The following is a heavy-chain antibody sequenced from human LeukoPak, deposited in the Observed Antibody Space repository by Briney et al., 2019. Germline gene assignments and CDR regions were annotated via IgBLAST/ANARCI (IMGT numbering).Heavy chain of an antibody. J-gene: IGHJ3*02. Sequence: GGSLRLSCTASGFTFSTYGMHWVRQAPGKGLEWVAVIWYDGSNSYYADSVMGRFTISRDNSKNTLYLQMNSLRAEDTAVYYCAKVQGVVVTHDAFDIWGQGTMVTVSS. CDR3: AKVQGVVVTHDAFDI. D-gene: IGHD3-22*01. CDR2: IWYDGSNS. V-gene: IGHV3-30*02. CDR1: GFTFSTYG.